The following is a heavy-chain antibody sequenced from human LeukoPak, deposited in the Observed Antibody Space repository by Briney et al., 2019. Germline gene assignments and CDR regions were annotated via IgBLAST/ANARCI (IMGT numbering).Heavy chain of an antibody. CDR3: ARALLWGSYRSLDY. J-gene: IGHJ4*02. Sequence: ASVTVSCTASGYTFTSYAMHWVRQAPGQRLEWMGWINAGNGNTKYSQKFQGRVTITRDTSASTAYMELSSLRSEDTAVYYCARALLWGSYRSLDYWGQGTLVTVSS. D-gene: IGHD3-16*02. CDR1: GYTFTSYA. V-gene: IGHV1-3*01. CDR2: INAGNGNT.